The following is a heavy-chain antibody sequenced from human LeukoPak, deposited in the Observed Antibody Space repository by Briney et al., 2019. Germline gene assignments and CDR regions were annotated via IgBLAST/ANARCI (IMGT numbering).Heavy chain of an antibody. Sequence: SETLSLTCNVSGGSIRGYYWSWIRQPPGKGLEWIGYIYSSGSTNYNPSLKSRVTMSVDTSKNQFSLKVNSVTAADTAVYYCAREGRQGTGGWYYFDYWGQETLVTVSS. J-gene: IGHJ4*02. CDR2: IYSSGST. V-gene: IGHV4-59*01. CDR1: GGSIRGYY. D-gene: IGHD6-19*01. CDR3: AREGRQGTGGWYYFDY.